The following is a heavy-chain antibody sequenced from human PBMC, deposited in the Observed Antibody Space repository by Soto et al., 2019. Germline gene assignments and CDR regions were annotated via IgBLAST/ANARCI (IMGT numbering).Heavy chain of an antibody. D-gene: IGHD2-2*01. Sequence: GASVKVSCKASGYTFTSYGISWVRQAPGQGLEWMGWISAYNGNTNYAQKLQGRVTMTTDTSTSTAYMELRSLRSDDTAVYYCARDQGDCSSTSCYAGGEYYYYGMDVWGQGTTVTGSS. CDR1: GYTFTSYG. CDR3: ARDQGDCSSTSCYAGGEYYYYGMDV. J-gene: IGHJ6*02. V-gene: IGHV1-18*01. CDR2: ISAYNGNT.